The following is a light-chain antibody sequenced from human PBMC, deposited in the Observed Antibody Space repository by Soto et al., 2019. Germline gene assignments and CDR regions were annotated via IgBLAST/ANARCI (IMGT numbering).Light chain of an antibody. Sequence: VVMTQSTATLSVSPGERATLSCRASQSVSSYLAWYQQKPGQAPRLLIYDASNRATGIPVRFSGSGSGTEFTLTISSLHSEDFGVYYCQQYDNWWTFAQGTKVDIK. CDR2: DAS. CDR1: QSVSSY. J-gene: IGKJ1*01. V-gene: IGKV3D-15*01. CDR3: QQYDNWWT.